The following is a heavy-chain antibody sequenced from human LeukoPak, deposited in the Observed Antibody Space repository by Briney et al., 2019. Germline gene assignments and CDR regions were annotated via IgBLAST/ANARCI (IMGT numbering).Heavy chain of an antibody. CDR2: ITYDGSNK. V-gene: IGHV3-30*18. D-gene: IGHD5/OR15-5a*01. CDR1: GYTFSSYD. Sequence: GGSLRLSCAASGYTFSSYDMHWVRQAPGKGLEWVAVITYDGSNKYYADSVKGRFTISRDNSKNTLYLQMNSLRAEDTAVYYCAKHAFRYSVYDDNTVFDYWGQGTLVTVSS. J-gene: IGHJ4*02. CDR3: AKHAFRYSVYDDNTVFDY.